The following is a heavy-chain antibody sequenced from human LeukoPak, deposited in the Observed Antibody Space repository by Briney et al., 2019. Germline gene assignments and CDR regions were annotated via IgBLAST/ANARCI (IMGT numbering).Heavy chain of an antibody. Sequence: GASVKVSCKASGGTFSSYAISWVRQAPGQGLEWMGGIIPIFGTANYAQKFQGRVTITTDESTSTAYMELSSLRSEDTAVYYCARDKSAGRDGYNYYYMDVWGKGTTVNVSS. CDR3: ARDKSAGRDGYNYYYMDV. D-gene: IGHD5-24*01. CDR1: GGTFSSYA. V-gene: IGHV1-69*05. J-gene: IGHJ6*03. CDR2: IIPIFGTA.